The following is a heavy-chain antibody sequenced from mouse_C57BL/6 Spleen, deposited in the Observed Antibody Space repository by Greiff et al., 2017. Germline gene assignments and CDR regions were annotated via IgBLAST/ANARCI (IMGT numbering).Heavy chain of an antibody. D-gene: IGHD1-1*02. J-gene: IGHJ2*01. CDR1: GYTFTSYW. V-gene: IGHV1-59*01. Sequence: QVQLQQPGAELVRPGASVKLSCKASGYTFTSYWMHWVKQRPGQGLEWIGVIDTSDSYTNYNQKFKGKATLTVDTASSTAYMQLSILKSEDSAVYYCTSASNRNATVVGYYCCWGQGPTLTVAS. CDR3: TSASNRNATVVGYYCC. CDR2: IDTSDSYT.